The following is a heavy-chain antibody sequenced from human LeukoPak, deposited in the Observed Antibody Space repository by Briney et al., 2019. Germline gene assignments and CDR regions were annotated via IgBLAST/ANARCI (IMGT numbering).Heavy chain of an antibody. V-gene: IGHV3-21*01. Sequence: GGSLRLSCAASGFPSSDYSMNWVRQAPGKGLEWVSSISSSSSNIYYADSVKGRFTISRDNAKDSLYLEMNSLRAEDTAVYYCARACARTNCYTEDWGQGTLVTVSS. CDR1: GFPSSDYS. CDR3: ARACARTNCYTED. CDR2: ISSSSSNI. D-gene: IGHD2-2*01. J-gene: IGHJ4*02.